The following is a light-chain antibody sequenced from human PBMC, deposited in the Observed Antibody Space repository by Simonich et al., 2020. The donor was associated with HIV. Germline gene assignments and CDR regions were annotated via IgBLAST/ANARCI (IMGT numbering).Light chain of an antibody. J-gene: IGKJ2*01. CDR2: WAS. V-gene: IGKV4-1*01. CDR1: QSVLYSSNNKNY. CDR3: QQYYSTPYT. Sequence: DIVMTQSPDSLAVSLGERATINCRSSQSVLYSSNNKNYLAWYQQKQGQPPKQLIYWASTRESGVPDRFSGSGAGTDFTLTISSLQAEDVAVYYCQQYYSTPYTFGQGTKLEIK.